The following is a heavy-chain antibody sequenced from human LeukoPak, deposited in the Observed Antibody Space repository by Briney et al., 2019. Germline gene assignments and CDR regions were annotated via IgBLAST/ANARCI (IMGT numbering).Heavy chain of an antibody. D-gene: IGHD6-13*01. CDR3: AKFSVAAAGNSALDI. CDR2: ISYDGSNK. V-gene: IGHV3-30*18. J-gene: IGHJ3*02. CDR1: GFTFSSYG. Sequence: GRSLRLSCAASGFTFSSYGMHWVRQAPGKGLEWVAVISYDGSNKYYADSVKGRFTISRDNSKNTLYLQMNSLRAEDTAVYYCAKFSVAAAGNSALDIWGQGTMVTVSS.